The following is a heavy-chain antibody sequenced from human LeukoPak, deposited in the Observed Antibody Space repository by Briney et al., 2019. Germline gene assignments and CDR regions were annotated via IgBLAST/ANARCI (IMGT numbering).Heavy chain of an antibody. CDR3: ARNGGNSDFDY. Sequence: SETLSLTCAVSGGSISSSSGNCWTWVRQPPGKGLEWIGEIYHSGSTNYNPSLKSRVTMLLDRSKNQFSLKLSSVTAADTAVYYCARNGGNSDFDYWGQGTLVTVSS. CDR2: IYHSGST. J-gene: IGHJ4*02. CDR1: GGSISSSSGNC. D-gene: IGHD4-23*01. V-gene: IGHV4-4*02.